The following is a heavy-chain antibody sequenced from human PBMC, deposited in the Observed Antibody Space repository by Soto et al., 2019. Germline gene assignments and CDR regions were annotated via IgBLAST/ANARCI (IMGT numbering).Heavy chain of an antibody. V-gene: IGHV4-31*03. Sequence: SETLSLTCTVSGGSISSGGYYWSWIRQHPGKGLEWIGYIYYSGSTYYNPSLKSRVTISVDTSKNQFSLKLSSVTAADTAVYYCAREAPYAGYYFDYWGQGTLVTVSS. J-gene: IGHJ4*02. D-gene: IGHD2-2*01. CDR3: AREAPYAGYYFDY. CDR2: IYYSGST. CDR1: GGSISSGGYY.